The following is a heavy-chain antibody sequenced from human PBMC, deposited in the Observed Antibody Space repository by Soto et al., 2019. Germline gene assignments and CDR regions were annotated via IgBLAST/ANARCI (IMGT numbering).Heavy chain of an antibody. CDR1: GYTFTRHY. D-gene: IGHD6-13*01. CDR3: ARDLLAAGSDALDI. J-gene: IGHJ3*02. Sequence: QMQLVQSGAEVKKPGASVKVSCKASGYTFTRHYIHWVRQAPGQGLEWMGIIHSSGGHTYYAQKFQGRVALISDTSTSTVYMELSSLRSEDTAVYYCARDLLAAGSDALDIWGQGTMVTVSS. V-gene: IGHV1-46*01. CDR2: IHSSGGHT.